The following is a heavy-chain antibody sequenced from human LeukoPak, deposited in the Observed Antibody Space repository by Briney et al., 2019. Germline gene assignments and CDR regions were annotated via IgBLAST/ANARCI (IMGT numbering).Heavy chain of an antibody. V-gene: IGHV3-23*01. J-gene: IGHJ4*02. CDR3: AKNTQYSGYYDC. Sequence: GRSLRLSCAASGLTFSSYPMTWVRQAPGKGPEWVSFISDSGGITYYADSVKGRFTISRDNSKNTLYLQMNSLRAEDTAVYYCAKNTQYSGYYDCWGQGTLVAVSS. CDR1: GLTFSSYP. D-gene: IGHD6-6*01. CDR2: ISDSGGIT.